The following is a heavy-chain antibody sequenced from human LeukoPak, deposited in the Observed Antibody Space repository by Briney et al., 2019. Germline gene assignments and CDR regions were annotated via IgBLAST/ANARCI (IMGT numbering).Heavy chain of an antibody. CDR2: IYYSGST. CDR1: GGSISSGGYY. D-gene: IGHD5-12*01. J-gene: IGHJ4*02. V-gene: IGHV4-31*03. CDR3: ARGKGYSGYDLRRGEFDY. Sequence: SETLSLTCTVSGGSISSGGYYWSWIRQHPGKGLEWIGYIYYSGSTYYNPSLKSRVTISVDTSKSQFSLKLSSVTAAGTAVYYCARGKGYSGYDLRRGEFDYWGQGTLVTVSS.